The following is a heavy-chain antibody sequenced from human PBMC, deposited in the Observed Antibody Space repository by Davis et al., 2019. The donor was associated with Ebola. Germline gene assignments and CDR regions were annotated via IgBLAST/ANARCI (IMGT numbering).Heavy chain of an antibody. Sequence: GESPTIPFQAPGYPFPSYWLSWVRQTPGKGLELVGRIDPSYSYTHYSPPFQGHVTISTDKPISTAYLQWSSLKASDTAMYYCARWGQLGTPGGRYGMDVWGQGTTVTVSS. CDR2: IDPSYSYT. V-gene: IGHV5-10-1*01. CDR1: GYPFPSYW. J-gene: IGHJ6*02. D-gene: IGHD6-13*01. CDR3: ARWGQLGTPGGRYGMDV.